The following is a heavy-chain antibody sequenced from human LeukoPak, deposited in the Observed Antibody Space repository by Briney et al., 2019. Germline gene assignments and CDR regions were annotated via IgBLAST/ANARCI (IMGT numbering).Heavy chain of an antibody. CDR3: ARHESWESWAIVVVPAAKHDAFDI. D-gene: IGHD2-2*01. CDR1: GGSFSGYY. CDR2: INHRGST. V-gene: IGHV4-34*01. J-gene: IGHJ3*02. Sequence: SSETLSLTCAVYGGSFSGYYWSWIRQPPGKGLEWIGEINHRGSTNYNPSLKSRVTISVDTSKNQFSLKLSSVTAADTAVYYCARHESWESWAIVVVPAAKHDAFDIWGQGTMVTVSS.